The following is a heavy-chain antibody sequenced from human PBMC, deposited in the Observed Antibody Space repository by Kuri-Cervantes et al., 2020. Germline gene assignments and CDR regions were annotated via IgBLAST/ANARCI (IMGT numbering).Heavy chain of an antibody. J-gene: IGHJ6*02. CDR2: ISGAAGST. CDR1: GFTFSSYA. D-gene: IGHD6-13*01. Sequence: GESLKISCAASGFTFSSYAMSWVRQAPGKGLEWVSTISGAAGSTKYADSVKGRFTISRDNSKNTLYLQMISLRAEDTAVYYCARGVIAAAGYYYYGMDVWGQGTTVTVSS. V-gene: IGHV3-23*01. CDR3: ARGVIAAAGYYYYGMDV.